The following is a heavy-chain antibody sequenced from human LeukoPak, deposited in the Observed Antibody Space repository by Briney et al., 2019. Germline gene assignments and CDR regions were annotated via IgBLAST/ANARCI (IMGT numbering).Heavy chain of an antibody. D-gene: IGHD6-19*01. Sequence: ASVQVSCKAFGYTLVNHGITWVRQAPGQGLEWMGWITPYNDKTNYAQRFQGRLTMTTETSTNTAYMELRSLRSDDTAVYYCARRAAVAGPRSYSFDIWGQGTMVTVSS. CDR1: GYTLVNHG. V-gene: IGHV1-18*01. J-gene: IGHJ3*02. CDR2: ITPYNDKT. CDR3: ARRAAVAGPRSYSFDI.